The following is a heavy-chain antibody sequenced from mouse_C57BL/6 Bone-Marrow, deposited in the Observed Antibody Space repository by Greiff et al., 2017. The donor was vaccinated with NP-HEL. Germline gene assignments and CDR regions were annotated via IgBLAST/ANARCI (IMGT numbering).Heavy chain of an antibody. V-gene: IGHV3-3*01. J-gene: IGHJ4*01. Sequence: VQLKESGPSLVRPSQTLSLTCTVTGFSINSDCYWIWIRQFPGNKLEYIGYTFYSGITYYNPSLESRTYITRDTSKNQFSLKLSSVTTEDTATYYCAGAFYDYGYAMDYWGQGTSVTVSS. CDR2: TFYSGIT. CDR1: GFSINSDCY. CDR3: AGAFYDYGYAMDY. D-gene: IGHD2-4*01.